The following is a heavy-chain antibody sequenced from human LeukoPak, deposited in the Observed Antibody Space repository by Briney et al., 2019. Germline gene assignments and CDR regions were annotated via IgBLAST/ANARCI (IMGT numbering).Heavy chain of an antibody. Sequence: SETLSLACTVSGGSISSGGYYWSWIRQHPGKGLEWIGFIYYSGSTYYNPSLKSRVTFSVDTSKNQFSLKLSSVNAADTAVYYCARAVYDYIWGSYRFDYWGQGTLVTVSS. D-gene: IGHD3-16*02. CDR1: GGSISSGGYY. CDR3: ARAVYDYIWGSYRFDY. V-gene: IGHV4-31*03. CDR2: IYYSGST. J-gene: IGHJ4*02.